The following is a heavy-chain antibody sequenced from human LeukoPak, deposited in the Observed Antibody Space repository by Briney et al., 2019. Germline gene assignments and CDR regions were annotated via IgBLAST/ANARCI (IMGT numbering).Heavy chain of an antibody. CDR3: ARDGPPVGAGDFDY. V-gene: IGHV3-48*01. CDR2: IGSSSI. Sequence: WGSLRLSCAASGFSVSLYSMGWVRQAPGKGLERISYIGSSSIYADSVKGRFTISRDSAKNSLYLQMNSLRGEDTAVYYCARDGPPVGAGDFDYWGQGTPVTVSS. D-gene: IGHD3-10*01. J-gene: IGHJ4*02. CDR1: GFSVSLYS.